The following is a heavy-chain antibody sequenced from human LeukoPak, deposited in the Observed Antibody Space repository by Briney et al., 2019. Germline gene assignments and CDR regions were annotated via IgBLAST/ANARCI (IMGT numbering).Heavy chain of an antibody. D-gene: IGHD3-10*01. CDR1: GFTFSSYE. J-gene: IGHJ4*02. CDR3: ARALNRVIHDY. Sequence: PGGSLRLSCAASGFTFSSYEMNWVRQAPGKGLEWVSYISSSGSTIYYADSVKGRSTISRDNAKNSLYLQMNSLRAEDTAVYYGARALNRVIHDYWGQGTLVTVSS. V-gene: IGHV3-48*03. CDR2: ISSSGSTI.